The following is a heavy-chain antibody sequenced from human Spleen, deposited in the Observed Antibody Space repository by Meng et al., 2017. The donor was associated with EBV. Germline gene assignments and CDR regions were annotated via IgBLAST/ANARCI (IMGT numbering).Heavy chain of an antibody. V-gene: IGHV4-34*01. D-gene: IGHD6-13*01. J-gene: IGHJ5*02. Sequence: QVHLQQWGAGLLKPSETLSLSCAVNGGAFSRPFWSWIRQPPGKGLEWVGEINSSGSTEYNPSLKSRVTISEDTSRNQVSLKVRSVTAADTAVYYCARGMVAAPKHWFAPWGQGTLVTVPS. CDR2: INSSGST. CDR1: GGAFSRPF. CDR3: ARGMVAAPKHWFAP.